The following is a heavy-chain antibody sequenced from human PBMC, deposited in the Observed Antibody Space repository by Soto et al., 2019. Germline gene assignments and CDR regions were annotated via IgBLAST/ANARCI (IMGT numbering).Heavy chain of an antibody. CDR3: AKDRIVVVPAPNWFDP. J-gene: IGHJ5*02. Sequence: GGSLRLSCAASGFPFSSYAMSWVRQAPGKGLEWVSAISGSGGSTYYADSVKGRFTISRDNSKNTLYLQMNSLRAEDTAVYYCAKDRIVVVPAPNWFDPWGQGTLVTVSS. CDR2: ISGSGGST. D-gene: IGHD2-2*01. V-gene: IGHV3-23*01. CDR1: GFPFSSYA.